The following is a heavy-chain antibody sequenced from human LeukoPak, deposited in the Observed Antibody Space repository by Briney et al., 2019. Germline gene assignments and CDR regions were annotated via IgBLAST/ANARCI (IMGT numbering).Heavy chain of an antibody. CDR2: INWNGDST. CDR1: GFTFDDHG. Sequence: PGGSLRLSCAASGFTFDDHGMSWVRQAPGKGLEWVSGINWNGDSTGNADSVKGRFTISRDNSKNTLYLQMNSLRAEDTAVYYCAKDRVYSYYYGSGSYYNEAIDYWGQGTLVTVSS. D-gene: IGHD3-10*01. J-gene: IGHJ4*02. CDR3: AKDRVYSYYYGSGSYYNEAIDY. V-gene: IGHV3-20*04.